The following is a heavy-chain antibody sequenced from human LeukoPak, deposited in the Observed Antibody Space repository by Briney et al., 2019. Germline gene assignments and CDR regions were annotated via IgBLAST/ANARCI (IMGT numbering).Heavy chain of an antibody. CDR1: GDSMSSYY. CDR3: ARLQPAGTLDY. CDR2: IYYSGST. Sequence: SETLSLTCTVSGDSMSSYYWSWIRQPPGKGLEWIGYIYYSGSTNYNPSPKSRVTILVDTSKNQFSLKLTSVTAADTAVYYCARLQPAGTLDYWGQGTLVTVSS. D-gene: IGHD6-19*01. V-gene: IGHV4-59*08. J-gene: IGHJ4*02.